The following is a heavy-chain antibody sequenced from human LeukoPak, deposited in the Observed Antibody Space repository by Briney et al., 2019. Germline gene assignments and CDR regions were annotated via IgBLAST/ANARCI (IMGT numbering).Heavy chain of an antibody. V-gene: IGHV3-30-3*01. D-gene: IGHD2-2*03. CDR1: GFTFSSYA. Sequence: GGSLRLSCAASGFTFSSYAMHRVRQAPGKGLEWVAVISYDGSNKYYADSVKGRFTIPRDNSKNTLYLQMNSLRAEDTAVYYCARDILDIVVVPAAVFDYWGQGTLVTVSS. CDR3: ARDILDIVVVPAAVFDY. J-gene: IGHJ4*02. CDR2: ISYDGSNK.